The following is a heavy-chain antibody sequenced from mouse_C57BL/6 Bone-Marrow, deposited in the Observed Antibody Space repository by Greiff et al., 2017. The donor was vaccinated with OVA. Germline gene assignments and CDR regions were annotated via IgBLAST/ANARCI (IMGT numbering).Heavy chain of an antibody. CDR2: ISDGGSYT. V-gene: IGHV5-4*01. J-gene: IGHJ2*01. CDR3: ARDGSYYPYFDY. Sequence: EVKLMESGGGLVKPGGSLKLSCAASGFTFSSYAMSWVRQTPEKRLEWVATISDGGSYTYYPDNVKGRFTISRDNAKNNLYLQMSHLKSEDTAMYYCARDGSYYPYFDYWGQGTTLTVSS. CDR1: GFTFSSYA. D-gene: IGHD2-10*01.